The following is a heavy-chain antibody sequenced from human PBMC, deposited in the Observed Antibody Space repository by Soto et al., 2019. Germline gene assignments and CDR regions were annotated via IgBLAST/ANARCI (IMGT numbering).Heavy chain of an antibody. D-gene: IGHD3-3*01. CDR3: ARAAPYEYGIGYYDDY. CDR1: GYTFTSYG. Sequence: VQLVQSGAEVKKPGASVKVSCKASGYTFTSYGISWVRQAPGQGLEWMGWISAYNGNTNYAQKLQGRVTITTDTSPSSAYIELWSLRSDDTAVYYCARAAPYEYGIGYYDDYWGQGTLVTVSS. V-gene: IGHV1-18*01. J-gene: IGHJ4*02. CDR2: ISAYNGNT.